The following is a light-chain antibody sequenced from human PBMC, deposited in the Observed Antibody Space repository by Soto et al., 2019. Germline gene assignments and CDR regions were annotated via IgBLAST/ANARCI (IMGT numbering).Light chain of an antibody. V-gene: IGLV2-14*01. CDR3: SSYTSSSTLYV. CDR2: DVT. CDR1: SSDVGGYNY. Sequence: QFALAQPASVSGSPGQSITISCTGTSSDVGGYNYVSRYQQHPGKGPNLMIYDVTNRPSGVSNRFSGSKSGNTASLTISGLQAEDEADYYCSSYTSSSTLYVFGTGTKVTVL. J-gene: IGLJ1*01.